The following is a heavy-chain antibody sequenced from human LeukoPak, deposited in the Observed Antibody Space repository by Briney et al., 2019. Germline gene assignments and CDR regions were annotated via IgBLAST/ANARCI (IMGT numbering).Heavy chain of an antibody. CDR1: GNYW. CDR2: INSDGSWT. Sequence: GGSLRLSCAASGNYWMHWVRQAPGKGLVWVSHINSDGSWTSYADSVKGRFTISKDNAKNTVYLQMNNLRAEDTAIYYCAIDPNWGIHYWGQGVLVTVSS. CDR3: AIDPNWGIHY. J-gene: IGHJ4*02. D-gene: IGHD7-27*01. V-gene: IGHV3-74*01.